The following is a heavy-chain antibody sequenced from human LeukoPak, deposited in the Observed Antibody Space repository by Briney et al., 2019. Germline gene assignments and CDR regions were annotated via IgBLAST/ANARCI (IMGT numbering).Heavy chain of an antibody. CDR3: ARVNSQAWWYYYYGWYV. V-gene: IGHV4-59*01. J-gene: IGHJ6*01. Sequence: SETLSLTCTVSGGSINSYYWSWIRQPPGKGLEWIGYIYYSGGTNFNPSLKSRVTISVDTSKNQISLKLSSVTAADTAVYYCARVNSQAWWYYYYGWYVWGQGTTVTVSS. CDR2: IYYSGGT. CDR1: GGSINSYY. D-gene: IGHD2-15*01.